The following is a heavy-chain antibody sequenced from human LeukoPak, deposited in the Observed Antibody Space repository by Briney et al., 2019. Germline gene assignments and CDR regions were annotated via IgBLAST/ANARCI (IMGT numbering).Heavy chain of an antibody. J-gene: IGHJ6*03. D-gene: IGHD2-2*02. CDR1: GFTFSSYW. CDR3: ARDQFLVPAAIFIDYYYYMDA. Sequence: GGSLRLSCAASGFTFSSYWMHWVRQAPGKGLVWVSRINSDGSSTSYADSVKGRFTISRDNAKNTLYLQMNSLRAEDTAVYYCARDQFLVPAAIFIDYYYYMDAWGKGTTVTVSS. V-gene: IGHV3-74*01. CDR2: INSDGSST.